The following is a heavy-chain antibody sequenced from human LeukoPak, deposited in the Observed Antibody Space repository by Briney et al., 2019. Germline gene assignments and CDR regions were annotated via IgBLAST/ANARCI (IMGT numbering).Heavy chain of an antibody. CDR2: IYYSGST. CDR3: ARASGYCSRTSCYTGIDY. CDR1: GGSISSYY. D-gene: IGHD2-2*02. Sequence: PSETLSLTCTVSGGSISSYYWSWIRQPPGKGLEWIGYIYYSGSTNYNPSLKSRVTISVDTSKNQFSLKLSSVTAADTAVYYCARASGYCSRTSCYTGIDYWGQGTLVTVSS. V-gene: IGHV4-59*01. J-gene: IGHJ4*02.